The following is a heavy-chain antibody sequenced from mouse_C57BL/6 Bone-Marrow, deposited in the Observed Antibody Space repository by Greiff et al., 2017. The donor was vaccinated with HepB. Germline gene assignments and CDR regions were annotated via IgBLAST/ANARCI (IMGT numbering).Heavy chain of an antibody. CDR3: VRGYEGAWFAY. CDR1: GFSFNTYA. CDR2: IRSKSNNYAT. J-gene: IGHJ3*01. Sequence: DVMLVESGGGLVQPKGSLKLSCAASGFSFNTYAMNWVRQAPGKGLEWVARIRSKSNNYATYYADSVKDRFTISRDDSESMLYLQMNNLKTEDTAMYYCVRGYEGAWFAYWGQGTLVTVSA. V-gene: IGHV10-1*01. D-gene: IGHD3-1*01.